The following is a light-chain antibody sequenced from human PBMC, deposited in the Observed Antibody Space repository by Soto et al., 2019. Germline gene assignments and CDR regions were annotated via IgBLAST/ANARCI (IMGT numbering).Light chain of an antibody. CDR3: CSYAGSDTWV. CDR2: DVS. Sequence: QSVLTQPPSASGSPGQSVTISCTGTSSDVGAYNFVSWFQQHPGKAPKLMIYDVSKRPSGVPDRFSGSKSDNTASLTVYGLQAEDEGDYYCCSYAGSDTWVFGGGTKVTVL. CDR1: SSDVGAYNF. J-gene: IGLJ3*02. V-gene: IGLV2-8*01.